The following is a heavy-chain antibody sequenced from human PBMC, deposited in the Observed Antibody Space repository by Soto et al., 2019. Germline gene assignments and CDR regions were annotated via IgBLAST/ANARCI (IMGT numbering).Heavy chain of an antibody. J-gene: IGHJ4*02. Sequence: EVQLLESGGGLVQPGGSLRLSCAASGFTFSSYAMSWVRQAPGKGLEWVSAISGSGGSTYYADSVKGRFTISRDNSKNTLYLQMNGLRAEDTAVYYWAKDRGARGGQRWGQGTLVTVSS. V-gene: IGHV3-23*01. CDR2: ISGSGGST. D-gene: IGHD6-25*01. CDR1: GFTFSSYA. CDR3: AKDRGARGGQR.